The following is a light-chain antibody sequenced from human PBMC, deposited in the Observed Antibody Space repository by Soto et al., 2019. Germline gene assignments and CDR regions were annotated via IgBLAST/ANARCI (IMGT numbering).Light chain of an antibody. CDR1: QNIGSY. CDR3: QQGYRIFQT. CDR2: AAS. V-gene: IGKV1-39*01. J-gene: IGKJ1*01. Sequence: DIQMTPSPSSLSASVRDTVTITCRASQNIGSYLNWYQQKPGKAPTLLIYAASTLQSGVPSRFSGSGSGTDFNLTISSLNPEDFATYFCQQGYRIFQTFGQGTKLEVK.